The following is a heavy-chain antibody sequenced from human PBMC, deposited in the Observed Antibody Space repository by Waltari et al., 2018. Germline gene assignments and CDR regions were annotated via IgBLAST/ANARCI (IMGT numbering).Heavy chain of an antibody. CDR1: GFTFDTFP. J-gene: IGHJ5*02. CDR2: ISATGGTT. Sequence: EVQLLESGGGVVKPGGSLRLSCAASGFTFDTFPMSWVRQAPGTGLEWVSAISATGGTTDYPDSVQGLFTISRDNSNSMLYLDINSLRAEDTAFYFCAKDHMDQWLVPDSWGQGTLVTVSS. CDR3: AKDHMDQWLVPDS. D-gene: IGHD6-19*01. V-gene: IGHV3-23*01.